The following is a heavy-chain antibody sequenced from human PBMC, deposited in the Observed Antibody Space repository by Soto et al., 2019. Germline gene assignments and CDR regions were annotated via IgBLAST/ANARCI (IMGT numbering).Heavy chain of an antibody. V-gene: IGHV4-61*01. CDR3: ARALRAYCGGDCYSAYFDY. CDR1: GGSVSSGSYY. J-gene: IGHJ4*02. CDR2: IYYSGST. D-gene: IGHD2-21*02. Sequence: SETLSLTCTVSGGSVSSGSYYWSWIRQPPGKGLEWIGYIYYSGSTDYNPSLKSRVTISVDTSKNQFSLKLSSVTAADTAVYYCARALRAYCGGDCYSAYFDYWGQGTLVTVSS.